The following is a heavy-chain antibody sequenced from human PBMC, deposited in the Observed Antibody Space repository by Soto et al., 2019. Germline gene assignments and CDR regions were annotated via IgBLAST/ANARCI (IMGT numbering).Heavy chain of an antibody. V-gene: IGHV1-3*01. CDR1: GYTFTSYA. CDR2: INAGNGNT. D-gene: IGHD2-8*01. J-gene: IGHJ4*02. CDR3: ATGSYCTNGVCYFTSPYYFDY. Sequence: ASVKVSCKASGYTFTSYAMHWVRQAPGQRLEWMGWINAGNGNTKYSQKFQGRVTITRDTSASTAYMELSSLRSEDTAVYYCATGSYCTNGVCYFTSPYYFDYWGQGTLVTVPQ.